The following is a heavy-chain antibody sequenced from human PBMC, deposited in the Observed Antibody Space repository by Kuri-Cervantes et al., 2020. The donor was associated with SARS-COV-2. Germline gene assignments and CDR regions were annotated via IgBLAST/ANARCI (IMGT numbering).Heavy chain of an antibody. CDR2: IKQDGSEK. CDR1: GFSFSSYS. V-gene: IGHV3-7*01. Sequence: GGSLRLSCTPSGFSFSSYSMSWVRQAPGKGLEWVANIKQDGSEKYYVDSVKGRFTISRDNAKNSLYLQMNSLRAEDTAVYYCARDAHMVRFLDGLLTFGYFDLWGRGTLVTVSS. J-gene: IGHJ2*01. CDR3: ARDAHMVRFLDGLLTFGYFDL. D-gene: IGHD3-3*01.